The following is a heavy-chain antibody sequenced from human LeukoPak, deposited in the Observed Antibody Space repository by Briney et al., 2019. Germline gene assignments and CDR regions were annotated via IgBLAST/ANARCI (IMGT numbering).Heavy chain of an antibody. Sequence: PSQTLSLTCAISGDILSNNNVAWNWIRQSRSRGLEWLGTTYYRPMLNTHYAGSVKSRIAINSDTSKNQFSLQLNSVTPEDTGVYYCARGSHSSFDYWGQGTLVNVSS. J-gene: IGHJ4*02. CDR2: TYYRPMLNT. V-gene: IGHV6-1*01. CDR3: ARGSHSSFDY. D-gene: IGHD6-13*01. CDR1: GDILSNNNVA.